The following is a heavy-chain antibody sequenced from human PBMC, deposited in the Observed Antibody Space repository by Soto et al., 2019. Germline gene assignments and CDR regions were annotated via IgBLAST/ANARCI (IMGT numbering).Heavy chain of an antibody. Sequence: EVQLLESGGGLVQPGGSLRLSCAASGFTFSSYAMSWVRQAPGKGLECVSSISGSGGATYYADSVKGRFTVSRDSSKNTLYLQMNSLRAEDTAVYYCANHYDIVTGYYQLQGFDYWGQGTLVTVSS. J-gene: IGHJ4*02. V-gene: IGHV3-23*01. CDR1: GFTFSSYA. CDR2: ISGSGGAT. D-gene: IGHD3-9*01. CDR3: ANHYDIVTGYYQLQGFDY.